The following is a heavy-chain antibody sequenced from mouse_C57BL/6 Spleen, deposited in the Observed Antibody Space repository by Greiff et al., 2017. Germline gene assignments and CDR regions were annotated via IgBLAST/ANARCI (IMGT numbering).Heavy chain of an antibody. CDR3: ARCGYGNSYYFDY. CDR1: GYTFTDHT. Sequence: VQLQESDAELVKPGASVKISCKVSGYTFTDHTIHWMKQRPEQGLEWIGYIYPRDGSTKYNEKFKGKATLTADKSSSTAYMQLNSLTSEDSAVYFCARCGYGNSYYFDYWGQGTTLTVSS. V-gene: IGHV1-78*01. CDR2: IYPRDGST. J-gene: IGHJ2*01. D-gene: IGHD2-10*02.